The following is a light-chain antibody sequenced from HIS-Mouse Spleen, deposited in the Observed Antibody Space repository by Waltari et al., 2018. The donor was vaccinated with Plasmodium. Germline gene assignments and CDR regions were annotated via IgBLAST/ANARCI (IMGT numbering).Light chain of an antibody. CDR3: CSYAGSYTWV. V-gene: IGLV2-11*01. J-gene: IGLJ2*01. CDR2: DVS. Sequence: QSALTQPRSVSGSPGQPVTISCPGTTRDLGGYNYVSWSQQHPGKAPKLMIYDVSKRPSGVPDRFSGSKSGNTASLTISGLQAEDEADYYCCSYAGSYTWVFGGGTKLTVL. CDR1: TRDLGGYNY.